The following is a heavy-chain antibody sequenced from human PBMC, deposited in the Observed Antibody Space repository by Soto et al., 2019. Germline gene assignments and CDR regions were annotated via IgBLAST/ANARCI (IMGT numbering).Heavy chain of an antibody. Sequence: PSETLSLTCAVSGGSISSSNWWSWVRQPPGKGLEWIGEIYHSGSTNYNPSLKSRVTISVDKSKNQFSLKLSSVTAADTAVYYCARVRVSSGHEYYYYYYGMDVWGQGTTVTVSS. D-gene: IGHD6-19*01. CDR1: GGSISSSNW. J-gene: IGHJ6*02. CDR2: IYHSGST. V-gene: IGHV4-4*02. CDR3: ARVRVSSGHEYYYYYYGMDV.